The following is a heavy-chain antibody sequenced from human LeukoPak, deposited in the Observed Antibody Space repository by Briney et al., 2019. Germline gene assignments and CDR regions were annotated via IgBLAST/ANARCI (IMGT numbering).Heavy chain of an antibody. CDR2: ISSSNRDI. Sequence: GGSLRLSCAASGFTLSTYSMNWVRQAPGKGLEWVSYISSSNRDILYADSVKGRFTISRDKAKNSLYLQMNSLRVEDTAVYYCARDLTTTNPDSFDIWGQGTMVTVSS. CDR1: GFTLSTYS. J-gene: IGHJ3*02. CDR3: ARDLTTTNPDSFDI. V-gene: IGHV3-21*05. D-gene: IGHD4/OR15-4a*01.